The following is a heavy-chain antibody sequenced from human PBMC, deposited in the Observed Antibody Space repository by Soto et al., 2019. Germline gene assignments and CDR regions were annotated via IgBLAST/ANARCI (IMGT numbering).Heavy chain of an antibody. V-gene: IGHV1-18*04. CDR1: GYDFSSYG. CDR3: VRDPQRNDY. J-gene: IGHJ4*02. D-gene: IGHD2-2*01. Sequence: QVQLVQSGAEVKKPGASVKVSCKAPGYDFSSYGIIWVRQAPGQGLEWMGWISASNGTRDYAQQFQGRVTMTSDTSRTTAYMELRSLRSDDTAVYYCVRDPQRNDYWGQGTLVNGSS. CDR2: ISASNGTR.